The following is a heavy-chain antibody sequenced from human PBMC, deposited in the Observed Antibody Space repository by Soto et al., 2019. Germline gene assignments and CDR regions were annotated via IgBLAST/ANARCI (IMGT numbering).Heavy chain of an antibody. J-gene: IGHJ6*02. D-gene: IGHD2-2*01. Sequence: PGGSLRLSCAASGFTFSSYAMSWVRQAPGKGLEWVSAISGSGGSTYYADSVKGRFTISRDNSKNTPYLQMNSLRAEDTAVYYCAKGLIVVVPAAPTPYYYGMDVWGQGTTVTVSS. CDR3: AKGLIVVVPAAPTPYYYGMDV. V-gene: IGHV3-23*01. CDR2: ISGSGGST. CDR1: GFTFSSYA.